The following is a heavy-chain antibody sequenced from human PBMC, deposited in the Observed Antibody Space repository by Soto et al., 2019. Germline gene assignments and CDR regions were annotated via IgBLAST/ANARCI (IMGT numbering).Heavy chain of an antibody. CDR1: GFTFSSYS. CDR3: ARDAVLGRGVDY. CDR2: ISSSSSYI. Sequence: GSLRLSCAASGFTFSSYSMNWVRQAPGKGLEWVSSISSSSSYIYYADSVKGRFTISRDNAKNSLYLQMNSLRAEDTAVYYCARDAVLGRGVDYWGQGTLVTVSS. D-gene: IGHD2-8*01. V-gene: IGHV3-21*01. J-gene: IGHJ4*02.